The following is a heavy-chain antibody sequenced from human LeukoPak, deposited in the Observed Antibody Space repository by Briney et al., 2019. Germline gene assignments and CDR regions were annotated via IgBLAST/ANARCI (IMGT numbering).Heavy chain of an antibody. Sequence: ASVKVSCKASGYTFTSYDINWVRQATGQGLEWMGWMNPYSGDTGYTQKFQGRVTMTRDTSISTAYMELSRLRSDDTAVYYCARATKGFSSYYYYYMDVWGKGTTVTVSS. J-gene: IGHJ6*03. CDR2: MNPYSGDT. V-gene: IGHV1-8*01. CDR3: ARATKGFSSYYYYYMDV. CDR1: GYTFTSYD. D-gene: IGHD2-2*01.